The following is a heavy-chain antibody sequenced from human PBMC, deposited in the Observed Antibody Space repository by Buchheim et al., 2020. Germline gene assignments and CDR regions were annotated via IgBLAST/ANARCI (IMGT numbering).Heavy chain of an antibody. D-gene: IGHD6-13*01. Sequence: EVQLVESGGGLVQPGGSLRLSCAASGFTFSSYEMNWVRQAPGKGLEWVSYISSSGSTIYYADSVKGRFTISRDNAKNSLYLQMYSLRAEDTAVYYCARSPGIALAYNWFDPWGQGTL. CDR2: ISSSGSTI. CDR3: ARSPGIALAYNWFDP. J-gene: IGHJ5*02. V-gene: IGHV3-48*03. CDR1: GFTFSSYE.